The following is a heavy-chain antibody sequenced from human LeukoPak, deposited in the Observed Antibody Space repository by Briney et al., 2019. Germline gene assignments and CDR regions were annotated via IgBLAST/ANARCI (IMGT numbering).Heavy chain of an antibody. CDR1: GFTFSSYG. Sequence: GGSLRLSCAASGFTFSSYGMHWVRQAPGKGLEWVTFIRYDGNNKYYADSVKGRFTISRDNSKNTLYLQMNSLRAEDTAVYYCAENYSSSLRGGFDYWGQGTLVTVSS. CDR3: AENYSSSLRGGFDY. V-gene: IGHV3-30*02. CDR2: IRYDGNNK. J-gene: IGHJ4*02. D-gene: IGHD6-6*01.